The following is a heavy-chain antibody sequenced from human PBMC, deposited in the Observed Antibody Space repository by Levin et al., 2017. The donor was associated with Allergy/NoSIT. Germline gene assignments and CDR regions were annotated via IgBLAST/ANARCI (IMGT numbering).Heavy chain of an antibody. V-gene: IGHV5-51*01. CDR2: IYPGDSDT. Sequence: KVSCQGSGYSFTSYWIGWVRQMPGKGLEWMGIIYPGDSDTRYSPSFQGQVTISADKSISTAYLQWSSLKASDTAIYYCARRGTQDYYYYMDVWGKGTTVTVSS. CDR3: ARRGTQDYYYYMDV. CDR1: GYSFTSYW. D-gene: IGHD1-1*01. J-gene: IGHJ6*03.